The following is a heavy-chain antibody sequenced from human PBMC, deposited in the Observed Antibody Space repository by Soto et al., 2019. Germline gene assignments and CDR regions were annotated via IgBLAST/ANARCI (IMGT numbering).Heavy chain of an antibody. CDR1: GYTFTTLG. D-gene: IGHD2-21*02. J-gene: IGHJ4*02. CDR2: INTSSGQP. Sequence: ASVKVSCKASGYTFTTLGINWVRQAPGQRLEWMGWINTSSGQPNYAQKFQGRVTMTTDTSTGTAYMEMRSLTSDDTAVYYCARKKCIGVCYSFGYWGQGTLVTVSS. V-gene: IGHV1-18*01. CDR3: ARKKCIGVCYSFGY.